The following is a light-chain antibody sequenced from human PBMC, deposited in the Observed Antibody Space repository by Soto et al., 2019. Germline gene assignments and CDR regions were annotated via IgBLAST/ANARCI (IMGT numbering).Light chain of an antibody. CDR1: RIGSKS. Sequence: SYELTQPPSVSVAPGQTATITCGGARIGSKSVHWFQQRPRQAPVLVVYDDSERPSGIPERFSGSNSGNTATLTISRVEAGDEADYYCHVWASSSDHPFGGGTKLTVL. CDR2: DDS. J-gene: IGLJ2*01. V-gene: IGLV3-21*02. CDR3: HVWASSSDHP.